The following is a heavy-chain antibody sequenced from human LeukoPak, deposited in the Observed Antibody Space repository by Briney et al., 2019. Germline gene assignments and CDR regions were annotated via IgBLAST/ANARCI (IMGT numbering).Heavy chain of an antibody. CDR1: GGTFSSYA. Sequence: SVKVSCKASGGTFSSYAISWVRQAPGQGLEWMGGIIPIFGTANYAQKFQGRVTITADESTSTAYMELSSLRSEDTAVYYCARVSQRWLQFGYFDYWGQGTLVTVSS. CDR3: ARVSQRWLQFGYFDY. D-gene: IGHD5-24*01. J-gene: IGHJ4*02. V-gene: IGHV1-69*13. CDR2: IIPIFGTA.